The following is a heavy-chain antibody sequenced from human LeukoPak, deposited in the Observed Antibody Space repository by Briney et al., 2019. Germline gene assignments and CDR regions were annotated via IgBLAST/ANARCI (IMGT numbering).Heavy chain of an antibody. CDR3: ARGDASMATSFNY. D-gene: IGHD6-6*01. Sequence: GESLKISCQTSGFTFTNYWIGWVRQMPGKGLEWMGIIYPGDSDTKYSPSFRGQVTMSADKSTSTAYLQWGSLKASDTALYFCARGDASMATSFNYWGQGTLVTVSS. J-gene: IGHJ4*01. CDR1: GFTFTNYW. CDR2: IYPGDSDT. V-gene: IGHV5-51*01.